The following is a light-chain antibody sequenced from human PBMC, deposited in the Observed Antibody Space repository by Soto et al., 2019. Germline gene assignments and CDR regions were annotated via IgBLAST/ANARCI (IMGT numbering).Light chain of an antibody. CDR3: QQYGSSPET. CDR1: QSVSSNY. Sequence: EIVLTQSPGTLSLSPGERATLSCRASQSVSSNYLGWFQQKPGQAPRLLIFGASYRDTGIPDRFSGSGSGTDFTLTISRLEPEDFAMYYCQQYGSSPETFGQGTKVDIK. CDR2: GAS. V-gene: IGKV3-20*01. J-gene: IGKJ1*01.